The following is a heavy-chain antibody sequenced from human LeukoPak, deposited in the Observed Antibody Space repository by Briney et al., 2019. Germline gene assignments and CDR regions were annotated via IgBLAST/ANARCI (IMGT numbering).Heavy chain of an antibody. V-gene: IGHV3-74*01. CDR3: ARLSSSWYAFDY. D-gene: IGHD6-13*01. CDR1: GFTFSSYW. J-gene: IGHJ4*02. Sequence: GGSLRLSCAASGFTFSSYWMHWVRQAPGKGLVWVSRINSDGSSTSYADSVKGRFPISRDNAKNTLYLQMNSLRAEDTAVYYCARLSSSWYAFDYWGQGTLVTVSS. CDR2: INSDGSST.